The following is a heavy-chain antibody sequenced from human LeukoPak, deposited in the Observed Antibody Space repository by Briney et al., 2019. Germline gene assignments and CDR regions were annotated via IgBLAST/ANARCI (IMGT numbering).Heavy chain of an antibody. J-gene: IGHJ3*02. CDR1: GGTFSSYT. CDR3: ASTRGSSWPHAFDI. V-gene: IGHV1-69*13. D-gene: IGHD6-13*01. Sequence: ASVKVSCKASGGTFSSYTISWVRQAPGQGLEWMGGIIPIFGTANYAQKFQGRVTITADESTSTAYMELSRLRSDDTAVYYCASTRGSSWPHAFDIWGQGTMVTVSS. CDR2: IIPIFGTA.